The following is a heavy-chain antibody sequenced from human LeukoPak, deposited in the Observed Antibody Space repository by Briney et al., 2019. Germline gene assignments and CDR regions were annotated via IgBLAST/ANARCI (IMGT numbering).Heavy chain of an antibody. CDR1: GYCFTSYW. CDR2: IYPGDSDT. V-gene: IGHV5-51*01. Sequence: GEPLNISCKGSGYCFTSYWIGWLRQMHGKGLEWMGIIYPGDSDTRYIPSFQGQVTISADKSISTACLQWSSLKASAIAMYYCATSSTVVTPGDYWGQGTLVTVSS. J-gene: IGHJ4*02. CDR3: ATSSTVVTPGDY. D-gene: IGHD4-23*01.